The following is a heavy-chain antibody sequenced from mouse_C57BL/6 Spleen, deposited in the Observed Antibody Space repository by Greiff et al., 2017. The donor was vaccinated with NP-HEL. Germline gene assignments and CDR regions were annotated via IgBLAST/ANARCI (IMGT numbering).Heavy chain of an antibody. J-gene: IGHJ3*01. Sequence: QVQLQQPGAELVMPGASVKLSCKASGYTFTSYWMHWVKQRPGQGLEWIGEIDPSDSYTNYNQKFKGKSTLTVDKSSSTAYMQLSSLTSEDSAVYYCASPTGTSWFAYWGQGTLVTVSA. CDR1: GYTFTSYW. CDR3: ASPTGTSWFAY. V-gene: IGHV1-69*01. D-gene: IGHD4-1*01. CDR2: IDPSDSYT.